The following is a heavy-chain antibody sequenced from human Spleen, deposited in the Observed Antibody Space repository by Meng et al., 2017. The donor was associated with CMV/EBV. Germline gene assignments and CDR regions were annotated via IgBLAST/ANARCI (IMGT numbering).Heavy chain of an antibody. CDR2: IYYSGNT. V-gene: IGHV4-59*01. Sequence: SETLSLTCTVSGGSISDYYWTWIRQPPGKGLEWIGYIYYSGNTNYSPSLKSRVTISVDTSKNQFSLKLSSVTAADTAVYYCARWTVVVPAAIHWGQGTLVTVS. CDR3: ARWTVVVPAAIH. J-gene: IGHJ4*02. D-gene: IGHD2-2*01. CDR1: GGSISDYY.